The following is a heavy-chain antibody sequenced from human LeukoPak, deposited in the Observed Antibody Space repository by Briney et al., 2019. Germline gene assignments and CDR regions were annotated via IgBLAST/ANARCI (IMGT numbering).Heavy chain of an antibody. D-gene: IGHD3-22*01. J-gene: IGHJ5*02. CDR2: TIPVFGPA. Sequence: SVTVSCKASGDAFSNYAISWVRQAPGQGLGWLGATIPVFGPANYSQKFQGRRTITTDEATRTAYMELSSLRSEDTDVYYCAREYDSSEYYYLNWFDPWGQGTLVTVSS. CDR1: GDAFSNYA. CDR3: AREYDSSEYYYLNWFDP. V-gene: IGHV1-69*05.